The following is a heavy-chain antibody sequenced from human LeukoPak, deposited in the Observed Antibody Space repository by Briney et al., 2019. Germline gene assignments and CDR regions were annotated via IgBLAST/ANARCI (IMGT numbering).Heavy chain of an antibody. D-gene: IGHD6-19*01. V-gene: IGHV3-23*01. CDR3: AKEARYHSGWSDAFDI. Sequence: PVGSLRLSCAVSGVTPSSHAVSWVRHGPGTGLEWVSAISSSTDYADSVKGRFTISTDTSKNKLYLQMNSLRVEDTAVYYCAKEARYHSGWSDAFDIWGQGTMVTVSS. J-gene: IGHJ3*02. CDR2: ISSST. CDR1: GVTPSSHA.